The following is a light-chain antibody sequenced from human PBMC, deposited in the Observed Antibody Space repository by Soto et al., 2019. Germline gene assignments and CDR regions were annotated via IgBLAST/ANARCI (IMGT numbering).Light chain of an antibody. CDR1: SSDVGGYNY. CDR3: SSYAGSSSWV. J-gene: IGLJ3*02. Sequence: QSALTQPPSASGSPGQSVTISCTGTSSDVGGYNYVSWYQQHPGKAPKLMIYEVSKRPSGVPDRFSGSKSGNTASLTVSGLQAEEEADYYCSSYAGSSSWVFGGGTKVTVL. V-gene: IGLV2-8*01. CDR2: EVS.